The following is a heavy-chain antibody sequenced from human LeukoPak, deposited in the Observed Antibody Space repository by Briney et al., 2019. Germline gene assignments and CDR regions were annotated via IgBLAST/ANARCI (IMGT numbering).Heavy chain of an antibody. V-gene: IGHV4-59*01. CDR2: IYYSGST. D-gene: IGHD3-22*01. CDR1: GGSISSYY. Sequence: SETLSLTCTVSGGSISSYYWSWLRQPPGKGLEWIGYIYYSGSTNYNPSLKSRVTISVDTSKNQFSLKLSSVTAADTAVYYCARDGAYYYDSSGYYYTYFDYWGQGTLVTVSS. CDR3: ARDGAYYYDSSGYYYTYFDY. J-gene: IGHJ4*02.